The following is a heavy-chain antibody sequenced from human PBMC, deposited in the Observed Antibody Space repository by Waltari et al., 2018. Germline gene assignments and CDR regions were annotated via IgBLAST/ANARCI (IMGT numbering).Heavy chain of an antibody. CDR2: IYYSGST. CDR3: ARIYSSGSPDY. Sequence: GLVKPSETLSLTCTVSGGSISSSSYYWGWIRQPPGKGLEWIGSIYYSGSTYYNPSLKSRVTISVDTSKNQFSLKLSSVTAADTAVYYCARIYSSGSPDYWGQGTLVTVSS. D-gene: IGHD3-22*01. J-gene: IGHJ4*02. CDR1: GGSISSSSYY. V-gene: IGHV4-39*07.